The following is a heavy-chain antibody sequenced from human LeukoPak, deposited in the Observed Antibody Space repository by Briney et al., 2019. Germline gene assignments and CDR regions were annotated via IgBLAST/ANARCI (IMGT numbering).Heavy chain of an antibody. D-gene: IGHD6-13*01. CDR1: GYLFTSYW. V-gene: IGHV5-51*01. CDR2: IYPGDSDT. J-gene: IGHJ6*03. CDR3: ARHGASSSWSYYYYYMDV. Sequence: GESLKISCKGSGYLFTSYWIGWVRQMPGKGLEWMGIIYPGDSDTRYSPSFQGQVTISADKSISTAYLQWSSLKASDTAMYYCARHGASSSWSYYYYYMDVWGKGTTVTVSS.